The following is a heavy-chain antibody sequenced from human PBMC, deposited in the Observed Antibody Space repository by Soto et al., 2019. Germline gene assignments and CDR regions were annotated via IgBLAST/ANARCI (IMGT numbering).Heavy chain of an antibody. J-gene: IGHJ4*02. CDR2: IYYSGST. Sequence: QLQLQESGPGLVKPSETLSLTCTVSGGSISSSSYYWGWIRQPPGKGLEWIGSIYYSGSTYYNPSLKSRVTISVDTSKNQFSLKLSSVTAADTAVYYCARHEKGYGDYVADYWGQGTLVTVSS. CDR1: GGSISSSSYY. D-gene: IGHD4-17*01. V-gene: IGHV4-39*01. CDR3: ARHEKGYGDYVADY.